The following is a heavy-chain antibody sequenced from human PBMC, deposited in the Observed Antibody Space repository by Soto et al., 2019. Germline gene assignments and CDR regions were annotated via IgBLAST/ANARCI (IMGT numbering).Heavy chain of an antibody. CDR2: IIPIFGTA. CDR3: ARDVVGGNVGAFDI. Sequence: GASVKVSCKASGGTFSSYAISWVRQAPGQGLEWMGGIIPIFGTANYAQKFQGRVTITADESTSTAYMELSSLRSEDTAVYYCARDVVGGNVGAFDIWGQGTMVTVSS. V-gene: IGHV1-69*13. J-gene: IGHJ3*02. CDR1: GGTFSSYA. D-gene: IGHD2-21*01.